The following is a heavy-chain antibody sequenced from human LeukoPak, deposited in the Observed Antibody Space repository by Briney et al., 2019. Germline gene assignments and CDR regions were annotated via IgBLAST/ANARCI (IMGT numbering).Heavy chain of an antibody. J-gene: IGHJ4*02. CDR2: ISGSGGST. CDR1: GFTFSSYD. Sequence: GGSLRLSCAVSGFTFSSYDMSWVRQAPGKGLEWVSGISGSGGSTYYADSVKGRFTISRDNSMNTLYLQMNSLRAEDTAVYYCAKDDRIQTRRYSYNYWGQGTLVTVSS. V-gene: IGHV3-23*01. D-gene: IGHD5-18*01. CDR3: AKDDRIQTRRYSYNY.